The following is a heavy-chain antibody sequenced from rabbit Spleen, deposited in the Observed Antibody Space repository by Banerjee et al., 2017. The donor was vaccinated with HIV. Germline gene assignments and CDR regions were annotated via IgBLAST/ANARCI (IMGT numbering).Heavy chain of an antibody. V-gene: IGHV1S40*01. CDR2: IDAGSSGFT. J-gene: IGHJ6*01. D-gene: IGHD8-1*01. CDR3: ARDAGTSFSTYGMDL. CDR1: GVSFSGDSY. Sequence: QSLEESGGGLVKPGGTLTLTCKASGVSFSGDSYMCWVRQAPGKGLEWVVCIDAGSSGFTYFASWAKGRFTISKTSSTTVTLQMTSLTAADTATYFCARDAGTSFSTYGMDLWGPGTLVTVS.